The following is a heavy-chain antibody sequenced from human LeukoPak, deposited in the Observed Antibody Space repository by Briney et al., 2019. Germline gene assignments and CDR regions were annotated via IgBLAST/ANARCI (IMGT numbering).Heavy chain of an antibody. Sequence: GGSLRLSCAASGFTFSSYWMSWVRQAPGKGLEWVANIKQDGSEKYYVDPVKGRFTISRDNAKNSLYLQMNSLRAEDTAVYYCARTYVEMATISWFDPWGQGTLVTVSS. D-gene: IGHD5-24*01. V-gene: IGHV3-7*01. CDR1: GFTFSSYW. J-gene: IGHJ5*02. CDR2: IKQDGSEK. CDR3: ARTYVEMATISWFDP.